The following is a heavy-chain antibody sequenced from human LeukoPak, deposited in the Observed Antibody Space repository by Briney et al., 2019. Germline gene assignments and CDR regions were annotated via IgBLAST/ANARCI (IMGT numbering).Heavy chain of an antibody. CDR2: TYYRSKWYN. Sequence: SQTLSLTCAISGDGVSSNSAAWNWIRQSPSRGLEWLGRTYYRSKWYNDYAVSVKSRITINPDTSKNQFSLKLSSVTAADTAVYYCARTYGDNRPADIWGQGTMVTVSS. J-gene: IGHJ3*02. D-gene: IGHD4-23*01. CDR1: GDGVSSNSAA. V-gene: IGHV6-1*01. CDR3: ARTYGDNRPADI.